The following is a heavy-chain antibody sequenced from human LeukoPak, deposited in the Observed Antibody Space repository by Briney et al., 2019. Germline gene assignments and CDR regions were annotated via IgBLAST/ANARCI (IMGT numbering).Heavy chain of an antibody. J-gene: IGHJ4*02. D-gene: IGHD2-2*02. CDR1: GGTFSSYT. V-gene: IGHV1-69*02. CDR3: AGSVGTAATPSVDY. CDR2: IIPILGIA. Sequence: GASVKVSCKASGGTFSSYTISSVRQAPGQGLVRMGSIIPILGIANYAQKFQGRVTITADKFTSTAYMELSSLRSEDTAVYYCAGSVGTAATPSVDYWGEGTLVTVSS.